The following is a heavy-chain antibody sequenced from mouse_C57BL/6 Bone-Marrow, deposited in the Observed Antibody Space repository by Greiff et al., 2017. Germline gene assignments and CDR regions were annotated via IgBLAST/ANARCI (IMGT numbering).Heavy chain of an antibody. CDR1: GYTLTSYW. V-gene: IGHV1-64*01. J-gene: IGHJ3*01. D-gene: IGHD2-4*01. CDR3: ARDYDYDGLFAY. Sequence: QVQLQQPGAELVKPGASVKLSCKASGYTLTSYWMHWVKQRPGQGLEWIGMIHPNSGSTNYNEKFKSKATLTVDKSSSTAYMQLSSLTSEDSAVYYCARDYDYDGLFAYWGQGTLVTVSA. CDR2: IHPNSGST.